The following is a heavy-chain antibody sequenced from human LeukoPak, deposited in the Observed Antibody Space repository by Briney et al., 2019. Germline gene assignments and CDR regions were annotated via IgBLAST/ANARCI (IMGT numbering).Heavy chain of an antibody. CDR2: IYYSGST. Sequence: SETLSHTCTVSGGSISSYYWSWIRQPPGKGLEWIGYIYYSGSTNYNPSLKSRVTISVDTSKNQFSLKLSSVTAADTAVYYCASAIPYYDSSGYYPWYLDYWGQGTLVTVSS. CDR1: GGSISSYY. J-gene: IGHJ4*02. V-gene: IGHV4-59*01. CDR3: ASAIPYYDSSGYYPWYLDY. D-gene: IGHD3-22*01.